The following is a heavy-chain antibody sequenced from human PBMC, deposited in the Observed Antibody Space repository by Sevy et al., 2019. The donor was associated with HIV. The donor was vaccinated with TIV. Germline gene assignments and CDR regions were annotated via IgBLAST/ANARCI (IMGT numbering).Heavy chain of an antibody. Sequence: GGSLRLSCAASGLTFSTFDMHWVRQGPGKGPEWVSLISGNGGRIYYADSVKGGFTISRDNSKNTLYLQMNSLRPEDTAVYYCAKVRVAVTRDFDYWGQGTLVTVSS. D-gene: IGHD1-26*01. CDR3: AKVRVAVTRDFDY. J-gene: IGHJ4*02. CDR2: ISGNGGRI. V-gene: IGHV3-23*01. CDR1: GLTFSTFD.